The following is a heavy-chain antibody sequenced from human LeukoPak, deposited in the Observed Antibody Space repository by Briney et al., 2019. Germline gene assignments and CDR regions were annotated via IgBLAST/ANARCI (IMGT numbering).Heavy chain of an antibody. Sequence: SETLSLTCTVSGGSISSSSYYWSWIRQPPGKGLEWIGYIYYSGSTNYNPSLKSRVTISVDTSKNQFSLKLSSVTAADTAVYYCARLPRGYSYGKGYYYYMDVWGKGTTVTISS. CDR1: GGSISSSSYY. J-gene: IGHJ6*03. CDR2: IYYSGST. CDR3: ARLPRGYSYGKGYYYYMDV. D-gene: IGHD5-18*01. V-gene: IGHV4-61*01.